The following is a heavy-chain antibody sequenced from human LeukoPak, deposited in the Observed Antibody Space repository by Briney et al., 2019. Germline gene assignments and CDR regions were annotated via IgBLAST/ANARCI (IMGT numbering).Heavy chain of an antibody. J-gene: IGHJ6*02. V-gene: IGHV3-11*01. Sequence: GGSLRLSCAASGFTFSDYYMSWIRQAPGKGLEGVSYISSSGSTIYYADSVKGRFTISRNNAKNSLYLQMNSLRAEDTAVYYCARDRLAGIESYYGMDVWGQGTTVTVSS. D-gene: IGHD3-22*01. CDR2: ISSSGSTI. CDR3: ARDRLAGIESYYGMDV. CDR1: GFTFSDYY.